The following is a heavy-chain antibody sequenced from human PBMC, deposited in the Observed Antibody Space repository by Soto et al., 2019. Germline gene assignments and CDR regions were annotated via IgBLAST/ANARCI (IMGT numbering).Heavy chain of an antibody. CDR3: SRDGGVYDYSPFDY. J-gene: IGHJ4*02. V-gene: IGHV1-69*12. CDR2: FVPIFGTV. Sequence: QVQLVQSGAEVKKPGSSVKVSCKASGGTFSSYAISWVRQAPGQGLEWMGGFVPIFGTVDYAQKFQGSVTITADESTSTAYMDLSSMRSEDTAVYYCSRDGGVYDYSPFDYWGQGTLVTVSS. CDR1: GGTFSSYA. D-gene: IGHD4-4*01.